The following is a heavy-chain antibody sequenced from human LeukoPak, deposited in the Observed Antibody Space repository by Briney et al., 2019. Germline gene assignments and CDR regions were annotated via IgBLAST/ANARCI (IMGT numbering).Heavy chain of an antibody. CDR1: GFTFSSYG. J-gene: IGHJ6*04. V-gene: IGHV3-33*01. Sequence: GGSLRLSCATSGFTFSSYGVHWVRQAPGKGLEWVAVIWYDGSNEYYADSVEGRFTISRDNSKNTLYLQMNSLRAEDTAVYYCARERAGDYYYYGMDVWGKGTTVTVSS. CDR2: IWYDGSNE. CDR3: ARERAGDYYYYGMDV. D-gene: IGHD6-13*01.